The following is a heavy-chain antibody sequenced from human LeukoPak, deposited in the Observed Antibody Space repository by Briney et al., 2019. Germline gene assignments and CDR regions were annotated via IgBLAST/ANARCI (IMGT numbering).Heavy chain of an antibody. D-gene: IGHD1-26*01. Sequence: GGSLRLSCAASGFTFSSHTMNWVRQAPGKGLEWISSISTDSLTIKYADFVSGQFTISRDNAEHLLFLQMNSLRAEDTAVYYCARKAQTGSHSGPFDIWGQGTLVTVSS. CDR3: ARKAQTGSHSGPFDI. J-gene: IGHJ3*02. V-gene: IGHV3-48*04. CDR2: ISTDSLTI. CDR1: GFTFSSHT.